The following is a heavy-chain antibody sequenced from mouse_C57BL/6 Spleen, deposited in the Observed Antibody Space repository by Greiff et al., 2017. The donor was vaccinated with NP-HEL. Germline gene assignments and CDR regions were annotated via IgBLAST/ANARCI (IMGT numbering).Heavy chain of an antibody. CDR1: GFSLTSYG. V-gene: IGHV2-6-1*01. Sequence: VKLVESGPGLVAPSQSLSITCTVSGFSLTSYGVHWVRQPPGKGLEWLVVIWSDGSTTYNSALKSRLSISKDNSKSQVFLKMNSLQTDDTAMYYCARHGTTVVEDYAMDYWGQGTSVTVSS. J-gene: IGHJ4*01. CDR3: ARHGTTVVEDYAMDY. CDR2: IWSDGST. D-gene: IGHD1-1*01.